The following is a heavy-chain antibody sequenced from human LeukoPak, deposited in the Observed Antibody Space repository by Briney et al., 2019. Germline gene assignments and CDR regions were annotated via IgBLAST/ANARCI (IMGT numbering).Heavy chain of an antibody. Sequence: GASLKISCKASGDTFTGYYMHWVRQGPGQGLEWMGWINPSTGGTDYAQKFQGRDTMTTHTSINTAYMELSRLRSDDTAVYYCARYSSGTYDAFVICRQGAMVTVSS. J-gene: IGHJ3*02. CDR3: ARYSSGTYDAFVI. V-gene: IGHV1-2*02. CDR2: INPSTGGT. CDR1: GDTFTGYY. D-gene: IGHD3-22*01.